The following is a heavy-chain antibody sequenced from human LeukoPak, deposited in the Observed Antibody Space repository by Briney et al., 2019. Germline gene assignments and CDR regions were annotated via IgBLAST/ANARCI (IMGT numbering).Heavy chain of an antibody. CDR1: GFTFTTYG. D-gene: IGHD3-3*01. CDR2: IASNGGSE. CDR3: AKESGYFYWYFDL. J-gene: IGHJ2*01. Sequence: PGGSLRLSCAASGFTFTTYGLHWVRQAPGKGLEWVAAIASNGGSEYYADSVKGRFTISRDNSKNTLYLQMNSLRAEDTAVYYCAKESGYFYWYFDLWGRGTLVTVSS. V-gene: IGHV3-30*18.